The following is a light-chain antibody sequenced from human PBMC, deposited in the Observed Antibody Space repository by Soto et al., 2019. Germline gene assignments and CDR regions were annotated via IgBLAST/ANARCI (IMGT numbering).Light chain of an antibody. J-gene: IGKJ3*01. CDR1: QTISKW. CDR3: QQYNHSSFT. V-gene: IGKV1-5*01. CDR2: DAS. Sequence: DVPMTQSPSTLSASVGDRVTITCRASQTISKWLAWYQQKPGRAPNLLIYDASSLQTGVPSRFSGSGSGTEFTLIINSLQSDDFATYHCQQYNHSSFTFGPGTKVDI.